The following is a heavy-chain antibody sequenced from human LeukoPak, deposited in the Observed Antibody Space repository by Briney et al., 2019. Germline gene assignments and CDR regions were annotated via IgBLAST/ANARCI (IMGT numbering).Heavy chain of an antibody. V-gene: IGHV3-30*02. CDR1: GFTFSSYG. Sequence: GGSLRLSCAASGFTFSSYGMHWVRQAPGKGLEWVAFIRYDGSNKYYADSVKGRFTISRDNSKNTLYLQMNSLRAEDTAVYYCAKDDRRGYSYGLFDYWGQGTLVTVSS. CDR2: IRYDGSNK. CDR3: AKDDRRGYSYGLFDY. D-gene: IGHD5-18*01. J-gene: IGHJ4*02.